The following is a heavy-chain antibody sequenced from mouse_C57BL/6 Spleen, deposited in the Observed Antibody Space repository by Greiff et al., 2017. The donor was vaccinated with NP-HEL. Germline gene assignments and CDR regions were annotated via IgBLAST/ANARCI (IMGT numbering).Heavy chain of an antibody. CDR2: IYPGDGDT. J-gene: IGHJ3*01. V-gene: IGHV1-82*01. D-gene: IGHD1-1*01. Sequence: VQLQESGPELVKPGASVKISCKASGYAFSSSWMNWVKQRPGKGLEWIGRIYPGDGDTNYNGKFKGKATLTADKSSSTAYMQLSSLTSEDSAVYFCARSVYYGSSSFAYWGQGTLVTVSA. CDR3: ARSVYYGSSSFAY. CDR1: GYAFSSSW.